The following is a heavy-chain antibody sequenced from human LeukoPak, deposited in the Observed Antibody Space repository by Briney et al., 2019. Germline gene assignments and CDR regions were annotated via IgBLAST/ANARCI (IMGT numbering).Heavy chain of an antibody. CDR3: ARVEWFGELYSPDY. V-gene: IGHV7-4-1*02. J-gene: IGHJ4*02. Sequence: ASVKVSCKASGYTFTSYAMNWVRQAPGQGLEWMGWINTNTGNPTYAQGFTGRFVFSLDTSVSTAYLQISSLKAEDTAVYYCARVEWFGELYSPDYWGQGTPVTVSS. D-gene: IGHD3-10*01. CDR2: INTNTGNP. CDR1: GYTFTSYA.